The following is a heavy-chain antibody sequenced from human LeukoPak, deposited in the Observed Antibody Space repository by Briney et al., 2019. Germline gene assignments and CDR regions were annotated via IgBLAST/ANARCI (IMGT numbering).Heavy chain of an antibody. D-gene: IGHD1-26*01. Sequence: GGSLRLSCEASRFSFSAYPMGWVRRAPGKGLEWVSGVSASGDVTFHADPLKGRFTISRDNSKDTLYLQMDSLRAEDTAKYYCAKSLLTTASGTGRAFDIWGQGTVVTVSA. CDR1: RFSFSAYP. V-gene: IGHV3-23*01. CDR2: VSASGDVT. CDR3: AKSLLTTASGTGRAFDI. J-gene: IGHJ3*02.